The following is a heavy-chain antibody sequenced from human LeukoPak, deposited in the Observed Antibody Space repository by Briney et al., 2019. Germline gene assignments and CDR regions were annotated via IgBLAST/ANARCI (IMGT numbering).Heavy chain of an antibody. CDR1: GFSFSNHY. CDR3: TRVIVAVPGYFDYFDF. Sequence: GGSLRLSCTASGFSFSNHYMRWIRQAPGKGLEWVANINEDGSNKWHLGSVKGRFTVSRDNARNSLYLQMNSLRVEDTAVYYCTRVIVAVPGYFDYFDFWGQGVLVTVSP. D-gene: IGHD6-19*01. J-gene: IGHJ4*02. V-gene: IGHV3-7*01. CDR2: INEDGSNK.